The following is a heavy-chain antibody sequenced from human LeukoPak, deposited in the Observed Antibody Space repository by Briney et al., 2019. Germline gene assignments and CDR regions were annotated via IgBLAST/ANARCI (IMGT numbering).Heavy chain of an antibody. CDR2: IRSDGDTT. Sequence: GGSLRLSCVASGFTFSNYVMIWVRQAPGKGLGWDSAIRSDGDTTYNADSVKGRFTISRDNSKNTLYLEMKSLRADDTALYYCAKVEVSAEGGELDPWGQGTQVTVSS. V-gene: IGHV3-23*01. CDR3: AKVEVSAEGGELDP. D-gene: IGHD5-24*01. J-gene: IGHJ5*02. CDR1: GFTFSNYV.